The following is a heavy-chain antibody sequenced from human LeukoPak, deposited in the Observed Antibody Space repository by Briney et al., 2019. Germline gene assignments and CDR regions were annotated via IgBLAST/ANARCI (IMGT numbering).Heavy chain of an antibody. Sequence: ASVKVSCKVPGYTLTELSIHWVRQAPGEGLEWMGGSDPEDGEIIYAQKFQGRVTMTEDTSTDTAYMELSSLRSEDTAVYYCARVAYDFWSGYPNDAFDIWGQGTMVTVSS. J-gene: IGHJ3*02. V-gene: IGHV1-24*01. CDR2: SDPEDGEI. D-gene: IGHD3-3*01. CDR3: ARVAYDFWSGYPNDAFDI. CDR1: GYTLTELS.